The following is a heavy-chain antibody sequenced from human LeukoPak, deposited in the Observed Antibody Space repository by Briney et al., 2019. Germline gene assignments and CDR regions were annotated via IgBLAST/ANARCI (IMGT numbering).Heavy chain of an antibody. CDR2: ISYDGSNK. J-gene: IGHJ6*02. V-gene: IGHV3-30*18. Sequence: PGRSLRLSCAASGFTFSSYGMHWVRQAPGKGLEWVAVISYDGSNKYYADSVKGRFTISRDNSKNTLYLQMSSLRAEDTAVYYCAKVRGFGELYYYYGMDVWGQGTTVTVSS. D-gene: IGHD3-10*01. CDR1: GFTFSSYG. CDR3: AKVRGFGELYYYYGMDV.